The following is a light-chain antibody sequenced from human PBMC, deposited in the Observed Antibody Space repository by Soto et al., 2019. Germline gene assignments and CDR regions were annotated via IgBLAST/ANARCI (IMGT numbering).Light chain of an antibody. J-gene: IGKJ2*01. CDR3: QQYGRSPLLYA. V-gene: IGKV3-20*01. CDR2: GAS. Sequence: EIVLTQSPGTLSLSPGERATLSCRASQSVSSNYLAWYQQKPGQAPRLLIYGASTRAAGVPDRFSGSGSGTDFTLTITRLEHADFAVYYCQQYGRSPLLYAFGQGTKLGVK. CDR1: QSVSSNY.